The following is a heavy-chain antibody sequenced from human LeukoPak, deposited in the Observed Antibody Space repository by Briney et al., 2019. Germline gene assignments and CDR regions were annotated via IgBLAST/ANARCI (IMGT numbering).Heavy chain of an antibody. J-gene: IGHJ6*02. D-gene: IGHD6-13*01. CDR2: MNPNSGNT. V-gene: IGHV1-8*01. CDR3: ASSSGYSSSWYYYYYYYGMDV. CDR1: GYTFTSYD. Sequence: ASVKVSCKASGYTFTSYDINWVRQATGQGLEWMGWMNPNSGNTGYAQKFQGRVTMTRNTSISTAYMELSSLRSEDTAVYYCASSSGYSSSWYYYYYYYGMDVWGQGTTVTVSS.